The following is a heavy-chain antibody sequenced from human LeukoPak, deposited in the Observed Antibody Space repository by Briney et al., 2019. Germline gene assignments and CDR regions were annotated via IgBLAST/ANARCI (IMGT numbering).Heavy chain of an antibody. Sequence: SETLSLTCAVYGGSFSGYYRSWIRQPPGKGLEWIGEINHSGSTNYNPSLKSRVTISVDTSKNQFSLKLSSVTAADTAVYYCARWGFDPWGQGTLVTVSS. J-gene: IGHJ5*02. V-gene: IGHV4-34*01. CDR1: GGSFSGYY. CDR3: ARWGFDP. CDR2: INHSGST.